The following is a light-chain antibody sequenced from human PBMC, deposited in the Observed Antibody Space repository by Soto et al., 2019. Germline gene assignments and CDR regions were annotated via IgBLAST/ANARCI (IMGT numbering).Light chain of an antibody. CDR3: NSLRVNHLYV. CDR2: EVT. V-gene: IGLV2-14*01. CDR1: SSDVGRYNT. J-gene: IGLJ1*01. Sequence: QSVMAQPASVSGTPGQKINISCTGTSSDVGRYNTVSWYQHHPGKAPKLIIYEVTHRPAGISDRFSASKSGNTASLTISGLQAEDEADYYCNSLRVNHLYVFGSGTKVTVL.